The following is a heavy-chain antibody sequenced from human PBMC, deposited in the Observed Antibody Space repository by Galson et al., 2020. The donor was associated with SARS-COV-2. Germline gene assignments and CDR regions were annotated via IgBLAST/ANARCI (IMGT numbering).Heavy chain of an antibody. V-gene: IGHV1-24*01. Sequence: GESLKISCKVSGYILTELSMHWVRQAPGKGLEWMGGFDPEDGETIYAQKFQGRVTMTEDTSTDTAYMELSSLRSEDTAVYYCATSPAAIRENWFDPWGQGTLVTVSS. J-gene: IGHJ5*02. CDR3: ATSPAAIRENWFDP. CDR2: FDPEDGET. D-gene: IGHD2-2*02. CDR1: GYILTELS.